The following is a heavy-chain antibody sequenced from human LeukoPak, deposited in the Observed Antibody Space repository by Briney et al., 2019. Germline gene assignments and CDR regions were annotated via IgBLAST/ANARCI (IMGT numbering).Heavy chain of an antibody. J-gene: IGHJ4*02. D-gene: IGHD3-3*01. CDR2: ISGSGGST. V-gene: IGHV3-23*01. CDR1: GFTFSSYA. CDR3: AKMRITIFGVVIQLPQYYFDY. Sequence: QAGGSLRLSCAASGFTFSSYAMSWVRQAPGKGLEWVSAISGSGGSTYYADSVKGRFTISRDNSKNTLYLQMNSLRAEDTAVYYCAKMRITIFGVVIQLPQYYFDYWGQGTLVTVSS.